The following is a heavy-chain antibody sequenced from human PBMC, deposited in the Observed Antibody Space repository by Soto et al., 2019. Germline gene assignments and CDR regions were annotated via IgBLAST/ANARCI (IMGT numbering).Heavy chain of an antibody. Sequence: EAPLVESGGGLVQPGGSLRLSCVASGFTFSTDTMNWVRQAPGKGLEWVAHISTSGATRYYADSVKGRFTISRDNAKTSLYLQMDSLRNEDTAVYYCARFFGSGFDYWGQGTLVTVSS. D-gene: IGHD6-19*01. CDR3: ARFFGSGFDY. V-gene: IGHV3-48*02. J-gene: IGHJ4*02. CDR2: ISTSGATR. CDR1: GFTFSTDT.